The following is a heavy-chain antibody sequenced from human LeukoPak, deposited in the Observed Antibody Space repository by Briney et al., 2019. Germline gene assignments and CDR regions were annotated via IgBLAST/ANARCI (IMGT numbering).Heavy chain of an antibody. CDR2: IIPIFGTA. D-gene: IGHD1-26*01. CDR1: GGTFSSYA. J-gene: IGHJ4*02. Sequence: SVKVSCKSSGGTFSSYASSWVRQAPGQGLEWMGGIIPIFGTANYAQKFQGRVTITADESTSTAYMELSSLRSEDTAVYYCARALWELPHFDYWGQGTLVTVSS. CDR3: ARALWELPHFDY. V-gene: IGHV1-69*01.